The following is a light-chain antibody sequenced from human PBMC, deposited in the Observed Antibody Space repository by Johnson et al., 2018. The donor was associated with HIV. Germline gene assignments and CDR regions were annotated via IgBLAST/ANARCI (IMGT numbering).Light chain of an antibody. V-gene: IGLV1-51*02. J-gene: IGLJ1*01. Sequence: QSVLTQPPSVSAAPGQKVTVSCSGSSSNIENNFVSWYQQLPGTAPKLLIYEDNKRPSGIPDRFSGSKSGTSATLGITGLQTVDEADSYCGTWNLSLNIEYGFGTGTKGTVL. CDR1: SSNIENNF. CDR3: GTWNLSLNIEYG. CDR2: EDN.